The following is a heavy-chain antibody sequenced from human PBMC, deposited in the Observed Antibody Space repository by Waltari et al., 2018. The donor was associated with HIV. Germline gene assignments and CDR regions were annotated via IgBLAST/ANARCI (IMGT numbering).Heavy chain of an antibody. J-gene: IGHJ4*02. CDR3: ARGSIVLVPAATNYFDY. CDR2: INHRGST. D-gene: IGHD2-2*01. CDR1: GASFSGYY. V-gene: IGHV4-34*01. Sequence: QVQLQQWGAGLLKPSETLSLTCAVYGASFSGYYWTWIRQPPGKGLEWIGEINHRGSTNYNPSLKSRVTISVDTSKNQFSLKLSSVTAADTAVYYCARGSIVLVPAATNYFDYWGQGTLVTVSP.